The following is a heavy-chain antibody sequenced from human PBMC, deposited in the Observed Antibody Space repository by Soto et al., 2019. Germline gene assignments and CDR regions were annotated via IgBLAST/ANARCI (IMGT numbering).Heavy chain of an antibody. J-gene: IGHJ6*02. D-gene: IGHD1-20*01. V-gene: IGHV1-8*01. Sequence: ASVKVSCKASGYTFTSYDINWVRQATGQGLEWMGWMNPNSGNTGYAQKFQGRVTMTRNTSISTAYMELSSLRSEDTAVYYCARAYNWNGYYYYGMDVWGQGTTVTVSS. CDR3: ARAYNWNGYYYYGMDV. CDR1: GYTFTSYD. CDR2: MNPNSGNT.